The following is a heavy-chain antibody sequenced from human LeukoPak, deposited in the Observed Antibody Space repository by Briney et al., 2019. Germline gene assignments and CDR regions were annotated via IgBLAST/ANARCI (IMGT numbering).Heavy chain of an antibody. CDR2: IKHDGSDK. CDR3: ARWGGGSCYDY. D-gene: IGHD2-15*01. V-gene: IGHV3-7*01. CDR1: GFTFSNHW. J-gene: IGHJ4*02. Sequence: GGSLRLSCAASGFTFSNHWMSWIRQAPGKGLEWVANIKHDGSDKYYVASVKGRFTISRDNANNSLYLQMNRLRDEDTAVYFCARWGGGSCYDYWGQGTLVAVSS.